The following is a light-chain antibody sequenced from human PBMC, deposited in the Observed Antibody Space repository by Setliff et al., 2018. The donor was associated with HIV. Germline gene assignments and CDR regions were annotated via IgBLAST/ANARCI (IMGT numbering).Light chain of an antibody. J-gene: IGLJ1*01. CDR3: SSYTSSSTDV. CDR2: DVS. V-gene: IGLV2-14*02. Sequence: QSALAQPASVSGTPGQSITISCPGTSSDVGSYNLVSWYQQHPGKAPKLMIYDVSNRPSGVSNRFSGSKSGNTASLTISGLQTEDEADYYCSSYTSSSTDVFGTGTKVTVL. CDR1: SSDVGSYNL.